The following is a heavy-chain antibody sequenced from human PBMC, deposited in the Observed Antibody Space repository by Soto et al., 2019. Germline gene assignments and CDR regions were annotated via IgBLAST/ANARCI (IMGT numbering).Heavy chain of an antibody. CDR3: ARRGYSSGWYKPLDY. D-gene: IGHD6-19*01. CDR2: INHSGST. CDR1: GGSFSGYY. Sequence: SETLSLTCAVYGGSFSGYYWSWIRQPPGKGLEWIGEINHSGSTNYNPSLKSRVTISVDTSKNQFSLKLSSVTAADTAVYYCARRGYSSGWYKPLDYWGQGTLVTVSS. V-gene: IGHV4-34*01. J-gene: IGHJ4*02.